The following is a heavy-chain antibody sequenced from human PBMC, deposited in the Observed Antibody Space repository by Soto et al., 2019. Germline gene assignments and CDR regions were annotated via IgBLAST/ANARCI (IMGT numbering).Heavy chain of an antibody. CDR1: GGSIRSYY. Sequence: XGTLSLTCTVSGGSIRSYYWTWIRQPPGKGLEWLGYIFYSGSTFYNPSLKSRVTISIHTSKSQFSLQLTSVTAADTAVYYCARGAADTAMVDSWGQGTLVTVSS. D-gene: IGHD5-18*01. J-gene: IGHJ4*02. CDR2: IFYSGST. V-gene: IGHV4-59*01. CDR3: ARGAADTAMVDS.